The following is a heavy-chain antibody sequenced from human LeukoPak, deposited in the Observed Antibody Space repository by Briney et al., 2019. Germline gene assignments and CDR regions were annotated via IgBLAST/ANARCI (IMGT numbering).Heavy chain of an antibody. J-gene: IGHJ4*02. V-gene: IGHV3-23*01. CDR2: ISGIDGST. CDR1: GFTFSSFA. Sequence: GGSLRLSCAASGFTFSSFAMSWVRQAPGKGLEWVSGISGIDGSTYYADSVKGRFTISRDNSKNTLYVQVNSLGTEDTAAYYCAKGSYYDSSGSFYFDYWGQGTLVTVSS. D-gene: IGHD3-22*01. CDR3: AKGSYYDSSGSFYFDY.